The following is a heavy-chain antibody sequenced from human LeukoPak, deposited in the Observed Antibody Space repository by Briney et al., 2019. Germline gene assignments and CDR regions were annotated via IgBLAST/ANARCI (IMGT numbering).Heavy chain of an antibody. CDR1: GGSISSGYY. CDR3: ARHLNAFDI. J-gene: IGHJ3*02. V-gene: IGHV4-38-2*02. CDR2: IYHSGST. Sequence: SETLSLTCTVSGGSISSGYYLGWIRQPPGKGLEWIGSIYHSGSTYYNPSLKSRVTISVDTSKNQFSLKLSSVTAADTAVYYCARHLNAFDIWGQGTMVTVSS.